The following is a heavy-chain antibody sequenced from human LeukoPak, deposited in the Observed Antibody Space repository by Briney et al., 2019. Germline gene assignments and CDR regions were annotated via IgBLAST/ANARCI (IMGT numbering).Heavy chain of an antibody. Sequence: ASVKVSCKASGYTFTSYDINWVRQATGQGLEWMGWMNPNSGNTGYAQKFQGRVTMTRNTSISTAYVELSSLRSEDTAVYYCARTTAGTYYYYMDVWGKGTTVTVSS. CDR1: GYTFTSYD. V-gene: IGHV1-8*01. CDR2: MNPNSGNT. J-gene: IGHJ6*03. CDR3: ARTTAGTYYYYMDV. D-gene: IGHD1/OR15-1a*01.